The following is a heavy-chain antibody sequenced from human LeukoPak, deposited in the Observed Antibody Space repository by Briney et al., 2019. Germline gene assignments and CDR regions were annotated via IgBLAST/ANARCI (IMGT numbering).Heavy chain of an antibody. CDR1: GFTFSNAW. V-gene: IGHV3-15*07. J-gene: IGHJ6*02. CDR3: TTGQPYYYDSSGYYEPGSYYGMDV. D-gene: IGHD3-22*01. CDR2: IKSKTDGGTT. Sequence: GGSLRLSCAASGFTFSNAWMNWVRQAPGKGLEWVGRIKSKTDGGTTDYAAPVKGRFTISRDDSKSTLYLQMNSLKTEDTAVYYCTTGQPYYYDSSGYYEPGSYYGMDVWGQGTTVTVSS.